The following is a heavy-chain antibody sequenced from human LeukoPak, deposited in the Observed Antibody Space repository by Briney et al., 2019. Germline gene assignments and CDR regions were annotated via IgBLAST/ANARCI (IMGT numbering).Heavy chain of an antibody. J-gene: IGHJ4*02. CDR3: AREVEYGNQGCDY. D-gene: IGHD4-11*01. V-gene: IGHV3-21*01. CDR1: GFTFSSYS. CDR2: ISSSSSYI. Sequence: PGGSLRLSCAASGFTFSSYSMNWVRQAPGKGLEWVSSISSSSSYIYYADSVKGRFTISRDNAKNSLYLQMNSLRAEDTAVYYCAREVEYGNQGCDYXGQGTLVTVSS.